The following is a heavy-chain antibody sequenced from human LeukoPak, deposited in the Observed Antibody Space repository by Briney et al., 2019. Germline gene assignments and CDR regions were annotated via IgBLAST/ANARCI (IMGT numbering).Heavy chain of an antibody. CDR1: GFTFSDYY. D-gene: IGHD1-14*01. V-gene: IGHV3-11*01. J-gene: IGHJ3*02. Sequence: GGSLRLSCAASGFTFSDYYMSWIRQAPGKGLEWVSYISSSGSTIYYADSVKGRFTISRGNAKNSLYLQMNSLRAEDTAVYYCASEGLTGALDIWGQGTMVTVSS. CDR2: ISSSGSTI. CDR3: ASEGLTGALDI.